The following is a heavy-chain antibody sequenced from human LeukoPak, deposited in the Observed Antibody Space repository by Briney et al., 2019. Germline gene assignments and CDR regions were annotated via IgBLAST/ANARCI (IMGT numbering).Heavy chain of an antibody. D-gene: IGHD3-3*01. CDR3: ARSLRSRIRFFDY. V-gene: IGHV4-34*01. J-gene: IGHJ4*02. CDR2: INHSGST. CDR1: GGSFRGYY. Sequence: PSETLSLTCAVYGGSFRGYYWSWIRQPPGKGLEWIGEINHSGSTNYNPSLKSRVTISVDTSKNQFSLKLSSVTAADTAVYYCARSLRSRIRFFDYWGQGTLVTVSS.